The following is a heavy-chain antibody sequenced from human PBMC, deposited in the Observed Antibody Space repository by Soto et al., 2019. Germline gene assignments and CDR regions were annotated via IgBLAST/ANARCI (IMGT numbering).Heavy chain of an antibody. CDR1: GYSFTSYW. CDR3: ARQSTPFMITFGGVIGPFDY. V-gene: IGHV5-51*01. D-gene: IGHD3-16*02. Sequence: PGESLKISCKGSGYSFTSYWIGWVRQMPGKGLEWMGIIYPGDSDTRYSPSFQGQVTISADKSISTAYLQWSSLKASDTAMYYCARQSTPFMITFGGVIGPFDYRGQGTLVTVSS. CDR2: IYPGDSDT. J-gene: IGHJ4*02.